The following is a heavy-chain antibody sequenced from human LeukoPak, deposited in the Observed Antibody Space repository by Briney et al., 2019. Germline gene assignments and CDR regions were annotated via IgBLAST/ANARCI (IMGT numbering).Heavy chain of an antibody. CDR3: AREWLAYCGGDCYSGYFDY. CDR2: INPSGGST. D-gene: IGHD2-21*02. CDR1: GYTFASYY. J-gene: IGHJ4*02. V-gene: IGHV1-46*01. Sequence: ASVKVSCKASGYTFASYYMHWVRQAPGQGLEWMGIINPSGGSTSYAQKFQGRVTMTRDTSTSTVYMEPSSLRSEDTAVYYCAREWLAYCGGDCYSGYFDYWGQGTLVTVSS.